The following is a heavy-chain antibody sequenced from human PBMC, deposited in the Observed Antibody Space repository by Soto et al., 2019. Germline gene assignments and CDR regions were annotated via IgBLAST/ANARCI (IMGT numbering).Heavy chain of an antibody. CDR2: INPNGDTT. D-gene: IGHD6-13*01. CDR3: AREGAAAARMFDN. CDR1: GYTFNMYY. J-gene: IGHJ4*02. V-gene: IGHV1-46*02. Sequence: QVQLVQSGAEVRNPGASVKLSCKASGYTFNMYYMHWVRQAPGQGLEWMGVINPNGDTTTYAQRFQGRLTMNRETSTSTVYMDLTSLRSEDTAVYYCAREGAAAARMFDNWGQGTLVTVSS.